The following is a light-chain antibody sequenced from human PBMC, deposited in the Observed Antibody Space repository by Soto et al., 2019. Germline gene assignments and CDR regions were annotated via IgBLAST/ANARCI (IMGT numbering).Light chain of an antibody. CDR2: DAT. CDR3: QQRSNWPPYT. J-gene: IGKJ2*01. Sequence: EIVLTQSPATLSLSPGERATLSCRDSQSVSSHLAWYQQRPGQAPRLLIYDATNRATGIPARFSGSGSGTDFTLTISSLEPEDFAVYYCQQRSNWPPYTFGQGTKVDIK. CDR1: QSVSSH. V-gene: IGKV3-11*01.